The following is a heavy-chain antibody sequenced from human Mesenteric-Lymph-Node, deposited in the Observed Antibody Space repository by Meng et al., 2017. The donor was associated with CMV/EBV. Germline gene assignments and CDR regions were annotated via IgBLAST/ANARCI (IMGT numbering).Heavy chain of an antibody. CDR1: GFTFSDYW. CDR2: INSDGSST. V-gene: IGHV3-74*01. Sequence: GGSLRLSCAASGFTFSDYWMHWVRQAPGKGLVWVSCINSDGSSTSHADSVKGRFTISRDNAKKTLYLQMNSLRAEDTAVYYCATDFWSGRLMDVWGQGTTVTVSS. J-gene: IGHJ6*02. CDR3: ATDFWSGRLMDV. D-gene: IGHD3-3*01.